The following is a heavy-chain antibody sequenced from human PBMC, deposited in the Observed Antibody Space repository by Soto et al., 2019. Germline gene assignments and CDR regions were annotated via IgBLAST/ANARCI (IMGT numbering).Heavy chain of an antibody. J-gene: IGHJ4*02. CDR3: ARADYDILTGFRKSFDY. CDR1: GGSFSGYY. CDR2: INHSGST. Sequence: SETLSLTCAVYGGSFSGYYWSWIRQPPGKGLEWIGEINHSGSTNYNPSLKSRVTISVDTSKNQFSLKLSSVTAADTAVYYCARADYDILTGFRKSFDYWGQGTLVTVSS. D-gene: IGHD3-9*01. V-gene: IGHV4-34*01.